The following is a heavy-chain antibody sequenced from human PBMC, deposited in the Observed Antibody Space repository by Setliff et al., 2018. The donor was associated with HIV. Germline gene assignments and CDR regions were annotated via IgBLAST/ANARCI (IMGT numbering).Heavy chain of an antibody. V-gene: IGHV3-21*01. CDR1: GFTFSTYS. Sequence: GSLRLSCAASGFTFSTYSMNWVRQAPGKGLEWVSSISSSSSYIYYADSVKGRFTISRDNAKNSLCLQMNSLRAEDTAVYYCARIGNLWSGYYPYYYYYYMDVWGKGTTVTVSS. CDR3: ARIGNLWSGYYPYYYYYYMDV. D-gene: IGHD3-3*01. CDR2: ISSSSSYI. J-gene: IGHJ6*03.